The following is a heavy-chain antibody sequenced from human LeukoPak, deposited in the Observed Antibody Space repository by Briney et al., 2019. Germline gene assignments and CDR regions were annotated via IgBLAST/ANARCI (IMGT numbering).Heavy chain of an antibody. Sequence: PSETRSLTCTVSGGSISGYYWSWIRQPPGKGLEWIGFIYYSGNTNYNPSLQSRVTISLDTSKNQFSLRLSSVTAADTAVYYCAREKSPGRGQPFDYWGRGALLTDSP. D-gene: IGHD6-13*01. CDR2: IYYSGNT. CDR1: GGSISGYY. CDR3: AREKSPGRGQPFDY. V-gene: IGHV4-59*01. J-gene: IGHJ4*02.